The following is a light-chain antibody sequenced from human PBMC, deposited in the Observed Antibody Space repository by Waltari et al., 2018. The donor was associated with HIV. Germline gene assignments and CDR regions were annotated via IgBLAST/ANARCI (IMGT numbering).Light chain of an antibody. CDR2: EVT. CDR3: SSYAGSDNVYV. CDR1: SSAVGGYNF. Sequence: QSALTQPPSASGSPGQSVTISCTGTSSAVGGYNFVSWYQQHPGKAPKLMIYEVTKRPSGVPDRFSGSKSGNTASLTVSGLQVEDEADYYCSSYAGSDNVYVFGTGTKVTVL. V-gene: IGLV2-8*01. J-gene: IGLJ1*01.